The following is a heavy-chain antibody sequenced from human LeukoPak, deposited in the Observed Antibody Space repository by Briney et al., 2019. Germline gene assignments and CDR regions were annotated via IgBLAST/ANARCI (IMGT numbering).Heavy chain of an antibody. CDR1: GDCVSSDSAA. J-gene: IGHJ5*02. CDR3: ARSGSAWFDP. CDR2: TYYRSTWFN. D-gene: IGHD3-10*01. V-gene: IGHV6-1*01. Sequence: SQTLSLTCDISGDCVSSDSAAWNWIRQSPSRGLEWLGRTYYRSTWFNDYAVSVKSRITINPDTSKNQFSLQLSSVTPEDTAVYFCARSGSAWFDPWGQGTLVTVSS.